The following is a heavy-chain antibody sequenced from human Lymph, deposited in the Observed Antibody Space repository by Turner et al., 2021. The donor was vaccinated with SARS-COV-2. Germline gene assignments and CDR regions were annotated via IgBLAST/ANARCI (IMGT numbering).Heavy chain of an antibody. CDR3: AKEGLSGRRLQFVPYFAY. J-gene: IGHJ4*02. V-gene: IGHV3-43*02. Sequence: DVQLVKSGGVVVQPGGSLRLSCAASGLTFDDSAMHWVRQAPGKGLEWVSLISGDGGSTYYADSVKVRFTISRDDSKNSLYLQINSLRTEDTALYYCAKEGLSGRRLQFVPYFAYWGQGTLVSVSS. CDR2: ISGDGGST. CDR1: GLTFDDSA. D-gene: IGHD2-21*01.